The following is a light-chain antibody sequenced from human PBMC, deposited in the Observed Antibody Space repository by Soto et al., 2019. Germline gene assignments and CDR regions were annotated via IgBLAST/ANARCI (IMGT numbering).Light chain of an antibody. Sequence: DIQMTQSPSTLSASVGDRVTITCRASQSISSWLAWYQQKPGKAPKVLIYDASSLESGVPSRFSGSGSGTEFTLTISSLQPDDFATYYCQQYNSYSAITLGQGTRLEI. V-gene: IGKV1-5*01. CDR1: QSISSW. J-gene: IGKJ5*01. CDR3: QQYNSYSAIT. CDR2: DAS.